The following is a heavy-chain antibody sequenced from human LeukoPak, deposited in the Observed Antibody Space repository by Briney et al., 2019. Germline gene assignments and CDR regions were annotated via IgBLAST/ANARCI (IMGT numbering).Heavy chain of an antibody. Sequence: ASVKVSCKASGYTFINYGITWVRQAPGQGLERMGWVNAYNGDTNYGQNFQGRVTVTTDTSTSTGYMEVKSLRSDDTAVYYCARVTLHDYGSGRYAFDIWGQGTMVTVSS. D-gene: IGHD3-10*01. J-gene: IGHJ3*02. CDR3: ARVTLHDYGSGRYAFDI. CDR1: GYTFINYG. V-gene: IGHV1-18*01. CDR2: VNAYNGDT.